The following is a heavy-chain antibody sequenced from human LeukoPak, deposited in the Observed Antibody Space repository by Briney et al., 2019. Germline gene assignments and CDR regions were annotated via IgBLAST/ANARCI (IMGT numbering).Heavy chain of an antibody. V-gene: IGHV3-15*01. J-gene: IGHJ4*02. D-gene: IGHD3-22*01. CDR3: TTLKGYYDNSGYDY. CDR1: GFTFRNIW. CDR2: IKSKNDGEKT. Sequence: PGGSLRLSCAASGFTFRNIWMSWVRQAPGKGLEWVGRIKSKNDGEKTDYSAPVKGRFTVSRDDSKNTLYLQMNSLKTEDTAVYYCTTLKGYYDNSGYDYWGRGTLVTVSS.